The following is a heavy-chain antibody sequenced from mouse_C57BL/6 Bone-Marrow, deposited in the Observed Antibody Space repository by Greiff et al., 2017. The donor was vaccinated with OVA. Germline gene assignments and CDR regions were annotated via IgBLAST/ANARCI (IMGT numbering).Heavy chain of an antibody. V-gene: IGHV5-4*03. CDR3: ARIYYGYDGAY. Sequence: EVKLVESGGGLVKPGGSLKLSCAASGFTFSSYAMSWVRQTPEKRLEWVATISDGGSYTYYPDNVKGRFTISRDNAKNNLYLQMSHLKSEDTAMYYCARIYYGYDGAYWGQGTLVTVSA. D-gene: IGHD2-2*01. CDR1: GFTFSSYA. J-gene: IGHJ3*01. CDR2: ISDGGSYT.